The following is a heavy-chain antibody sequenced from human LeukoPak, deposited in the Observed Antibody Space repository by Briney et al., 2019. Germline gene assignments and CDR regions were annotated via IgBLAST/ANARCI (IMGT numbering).Heavy chain of an antibody. CDR3: ARNSAREAFDI. CDR1: GFTFSSYS. J-gene: IGHJ3*02. D-gene: IGHD5-24*01. V-gene: IGHV3-21*01. CDR2: ISSSSSYI. Sequence: GGSLRLSCAASGFTFSSYSMNWVRQAPGKGLEWVSSISSSSSYIYYADSVKGRFTISRDNAKNSLYLQMNSLRAEDTAVYYCARNSAREAFDIWGQGTMVTVSS.